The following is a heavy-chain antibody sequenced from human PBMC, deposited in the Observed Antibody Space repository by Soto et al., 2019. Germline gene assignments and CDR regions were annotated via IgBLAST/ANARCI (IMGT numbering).Heavy chain of an antibody. J-gene: IGHJ4*02. Sequence: ITLKESGPTLVKPTQTLTLTCTFSGFSLNTRGVGVGWIRQPPGKALEWLALISWDGEKRYSPSLKSTHTITKDTPENPVVLTMTNMDPVDTATSHCTHMLGDLLTGHYYFDYWGQGTLVTVSS. D-gene: IGHD3-9*01. CDR2: ISWDGEK. CDR1: GFSLNTRGVG. CDR3: THMLGDLLTGHYYFDY. V-gene: IGHV2-5*02.